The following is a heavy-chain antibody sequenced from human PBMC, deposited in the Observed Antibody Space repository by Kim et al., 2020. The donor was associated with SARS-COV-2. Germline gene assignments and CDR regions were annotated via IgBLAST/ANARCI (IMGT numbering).Heavy chain of an antibody. D-gene: IGHD4-17*01. V-gene: IGHV6-1*01. J-gene: IGHJ4*02. CDR2: N. CDR3: ARDYGDYCFDY. Sequence: NDSAVSVNSRITINPDTSKNQFSLQLNSVTPEDTAVYYCARDYGDYCFDYWGQGTLVTVSS.